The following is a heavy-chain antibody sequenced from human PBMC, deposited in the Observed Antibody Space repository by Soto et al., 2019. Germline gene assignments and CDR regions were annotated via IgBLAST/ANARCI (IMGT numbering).Heavy chain of an antibody. CDR3: AGLYHYDSSGYYDY. CDR1: GNSFTTYY. CDR2: INPSGGRT. J-gene: IGHJ4*02. D-gene: IGHD3-22*01. V-gene: IGHV1-46*01. Sequence: QVQLVQSGAEVKKPGASVKVSCKASGNSFTTYYMHWVRQAPGQGLEWMGIINPSGGRTTYEQKFQGRVTMTRDTSTSTFHMELSSLTSEDTAVYYCAGLYHYDSSGYYDYWGQGTLVTVSS.